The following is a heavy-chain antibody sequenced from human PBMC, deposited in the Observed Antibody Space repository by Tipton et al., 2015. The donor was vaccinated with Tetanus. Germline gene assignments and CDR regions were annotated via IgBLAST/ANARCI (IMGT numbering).Heavy chain of an antibody. D-gene: IGHD3-16*02. V-gene: IGHV3-53*01. Sequence: SLRLSCAASGFSVSRKYMTWVRQAPGKGLEWVSLTYGDGSTYYADSVKGRFTISRDNSKNTLYLQMSNLRAEDTAVYYCARDYPDFDYWGQGTLVIVSS. J-gene: IGHJ4*02. CDR1: GFSVSRKY. CDR2: TYGDGST. CDR3: ARDYPDFDY.